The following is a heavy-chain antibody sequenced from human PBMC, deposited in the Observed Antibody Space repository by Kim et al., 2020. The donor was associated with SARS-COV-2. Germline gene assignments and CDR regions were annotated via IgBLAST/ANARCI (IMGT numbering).Heavy chain of an antibody. J-gene: IGHJ5*01. CDR2: IYYSRST. CDR1: GVSISSSSNY. D-gene: IGHD3-10*02. Sequence: SETLSLTCTVSGVSISSSSNYWGWIRQPPGKGLELIGSIYYSRSTYYNPVLKSRVTISVDTSNNQFSLTLSFVPAAATAGYYGSRDVRRGGLYSLGHGTL. CDR3: SRDVRRGGLYS. V-gene: IGHV4-39*07.